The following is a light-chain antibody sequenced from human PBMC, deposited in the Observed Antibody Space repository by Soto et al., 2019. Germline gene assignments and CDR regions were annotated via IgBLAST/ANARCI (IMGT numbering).Light chain of an antibody. CDR3: QQYGSSPGT. J-gene: IGKJ3*01. CDR2: GAS. Sequence: EIVLTQSPGTLSLSPGERATLSCRASQSVSSSYLAWYQQKPGQAPRLLIYGASSRATGIQDRFSGSGSGTDFTLTISRLEPEDVAVYYCQQYGSSPGTFGPGTKGDIK. V-gene: IGKV3-20*01. CDR1: QSVSSSY.